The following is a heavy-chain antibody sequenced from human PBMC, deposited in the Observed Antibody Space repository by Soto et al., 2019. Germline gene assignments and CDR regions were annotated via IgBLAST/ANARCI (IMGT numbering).Heavy chain of an antibody. CDR3: ARDGGRHSGGIDY. V-gene: IGHV1-69*01. CDR2: LIPIFGTA. D-gene: IGHD1-26*01. CDR1: GGTFSSYS. Sequence: QVQMVPSGAEVKKPGSSVKVSCKASGGTFSSYSINWVRQAPGQGLEWMGELIPIFGTATYAQKVQGRVTITADESTSTAYMELSSLRAEDTAVYYCARDGGRHSGGIDYWGQGTLVTVSS. J-gene: IGHJ4*02.